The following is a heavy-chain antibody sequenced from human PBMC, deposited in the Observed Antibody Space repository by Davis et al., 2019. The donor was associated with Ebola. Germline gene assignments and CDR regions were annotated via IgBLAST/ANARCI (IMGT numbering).Heavy chain of an antibody. Sequence: SETLSLTCTVSGGSISSYYWSWIRQPPGQGLEWIGYIYYSGSTNYTPSLKSRVTISVDTSKNQFSLQLNSVTPEDTAVYYCARGYSYGGYYFDYWGQGTLVTVSS. CDR3: ARGYSYGGYYFDY. V-gene: IGHV4-59*12. J-gene: IGHJ4*02. CDR2: IYYSGST. D-gene: IGHD5-18*01. CDR1: GGSISSYY.